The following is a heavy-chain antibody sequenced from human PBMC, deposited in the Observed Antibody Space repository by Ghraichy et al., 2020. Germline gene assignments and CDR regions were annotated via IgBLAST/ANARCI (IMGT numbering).Heavy chain of an antibody. CDR1: GFSFSDAW. Sequence: GGSLRLSCEASGFSFSDAWMTWVRQAPGKGLEWVGRIKSKTDGETTDYAAPVKGRLTISRDDSRTTLYLQINSLKIEDTAVYYCTTGPSISGGDIWGHGTVVTVSS. D-gene: IGHD6-25*01. CDR3: TTGPSISGGDI. J-gene: IGHJ3*02. V-gene: IGHV3-15*01. CDR2: IKSKTDGETT.